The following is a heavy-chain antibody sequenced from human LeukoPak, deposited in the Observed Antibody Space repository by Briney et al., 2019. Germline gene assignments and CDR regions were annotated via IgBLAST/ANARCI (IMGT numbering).Heavy chain of an antibody. CDR3: ARVTDYYDSSGYYPY. CDR1: GGTFSSYA. V-gene: IGHV1-69*13. Sequence: SVEVSCKASGGTFSSYAFSWVRQAPGQGLEWMGGIIPIFGTANYAQKFQGRVTITADESTSTAYMELSSLRSEDTAVYYCARVTDYYDSSGYYPYWGQGTLVTVSS. D-gene: IGHD3-22*01. CDR2: IIPIFGTA. J-gene: IGHJ4*02.